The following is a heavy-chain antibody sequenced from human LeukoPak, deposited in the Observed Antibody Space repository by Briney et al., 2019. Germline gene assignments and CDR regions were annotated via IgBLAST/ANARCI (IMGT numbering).Heavy chain of an antibody. CDR2: INHSGST. D-gene: IGHD3-3*01. CDR3: ARGRMYYDFWSDYYRNWFDP. CDR1: GGSFSGYY. J-gene: IGHJ5*02. Sequence: PSETLSLTCAVYGGSFSGYYWSWIRQPPGKGLEWIGEINHSGSTNYNPSLKSRVTISVDTSKNQYSLKLSSVTAADTAVYYCARGRMYYDFWSDYYRNWFDPWGQGTLVTVSS. V-gene: IGHV4-34*01.